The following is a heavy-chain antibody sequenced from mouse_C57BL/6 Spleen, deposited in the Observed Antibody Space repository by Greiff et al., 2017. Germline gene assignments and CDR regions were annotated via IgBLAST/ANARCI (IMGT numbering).Heavy chain of an antibody. CDR2: ISYDGSN. CDR1: GYSITSGYY. D-gene: IGHD1-1*01. V-gene: IGHV3-6*01. CDR3: ARVYGSSFFYAMDY. Sequence: VQLQQSGPGLVKPSQSLSLTCSVTGYSITSGYYWNWIRQFPGNKLEWMGYISYDGSNNYNPSLKNRISITRDTSKNQFFLKLNSVTTEDTATYYCARVYGSSFFYAMDYWGQGTSVTVSS. J-gene: IGHJ4*01.